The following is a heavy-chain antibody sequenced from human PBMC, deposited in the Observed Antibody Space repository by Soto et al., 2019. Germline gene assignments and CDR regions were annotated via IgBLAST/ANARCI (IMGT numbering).Heavy chain of an antibody. CDR2: IDWDDDK. Sequence: SGPTLVNPTQTLTLTCTFSGFSLSTSGMCVSWIRQPPGKALEWLARIDWDDDKYYSTSLKTRLTISKDTSKNQVVLTMTNMDPVDTATYYCARITTYYDFWSGYRASYYMDVWGKGTAVTVSS. CDR3: ARITTYYDFWSGYRASYYMDV. J-gene: IGHJ6*03. D-gene: IGHD3-3*01. CDR1: GFSLSTSGMC. V-gene: IGHV2-70*11.